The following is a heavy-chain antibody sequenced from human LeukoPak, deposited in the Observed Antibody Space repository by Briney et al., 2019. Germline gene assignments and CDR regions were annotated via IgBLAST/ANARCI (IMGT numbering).Heavy chain of an antibody. CDR1: GFTFSSYA. Sequence: GGSLRLSCETSGFTFSSYAMSWVRQAPGKGLEWVSLICGSGGSTYYIDSVKGRFTISRDNSKNTLYLQMKSLRAEEASVYYCGKRKDGYNSGGVPFSASDYWGQGTLVTVSS. D-gene: IGHD5-24*01. V-gene: IGHV3-23*01. CDR2: ICGSGGST. J-gene: IGHJ4*02. CDR3: GKRKDGYNSGGVPFSASDY.